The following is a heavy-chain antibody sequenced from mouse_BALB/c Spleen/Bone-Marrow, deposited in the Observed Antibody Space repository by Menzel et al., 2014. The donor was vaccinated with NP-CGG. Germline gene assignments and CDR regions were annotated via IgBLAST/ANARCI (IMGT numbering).Heavy chain of an antibody. Sequence: EVNVVESGGGLVQPGGSRKLSCAASGFTFSSFGMHWVRQAPERGLEWVAYISSGSSTIYYADTLKGRFTISRDNPKNTLFLQMTSLRSEDTAMYYCARSRLRGYYIDYWGQGTTLTVSS. CDR1: GFTFSSFG. J-gene: IGHJ2*01. CDR2: ISSGSSTI. CDR3: ARSRLRGYYIDY. V-gene: IGHV5-17*02. D-gene: IGHD3-2*02.